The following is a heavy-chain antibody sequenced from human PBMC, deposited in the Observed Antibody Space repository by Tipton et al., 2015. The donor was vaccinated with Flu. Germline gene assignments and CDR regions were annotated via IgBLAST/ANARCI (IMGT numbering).Heavy chain of an antibody. CDR3: SRRGSSSQYYYGMDV. CDR1: GFTFSYYA. CDR2: ISYDGSNK. J-gene: IGHJ6*02. D-gene: IGHD6-6*01. V-gene: IGHV3-30-3*01. Sequence: SGFTFSYYAMYWVRQAPGQGLEWLAAISYDGSNKFYADSVKGRFTISRDNSKNTLYLQMNSLRSEDTAVYFCSRRGSSSQYYYGMDVWGQGTTVPVSS.